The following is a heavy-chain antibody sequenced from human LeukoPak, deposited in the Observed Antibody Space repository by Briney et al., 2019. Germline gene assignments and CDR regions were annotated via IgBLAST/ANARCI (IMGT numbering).Heavy chain of an antibody. J-gene: IGHJ4*02. CDR3: AKVHGYKWELRPKRIDY. CDR1: GFTFSSYG. Sequence: PGGSLRLSCAASGFTFSSYGMHWVRQAPGKGLERVAFIRYDGSNKYYADSVKGRFTISRDNSKNTLYLQMNSLRAEDTAVYYCAKVHGYKWELRPKRIDYWGQGTLVTVSS. V-gene: IGHV3-30*02. CDR2: IRYDGSNK. D-gene: IGHD1-26*01.